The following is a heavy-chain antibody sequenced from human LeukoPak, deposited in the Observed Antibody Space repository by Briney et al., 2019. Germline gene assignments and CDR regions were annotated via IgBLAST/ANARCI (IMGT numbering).Heavy chain of an antibody. Sequence: GGSLRLSCAASGFTFSSYSMNWVRQAPGKGLEWVSYISSSSSTIYYADSVKGRFTISRDNAKNSLYLQMNSLRDEDTAVYYCAKDLYSGSRRIFDYWGRGTLVTASS. J-gene: IGHJ4*02. CDR2: ISSSSSTI. CDR1: GFTFSSYS. V-gene: IGHV3-48*02. D-gene: IGHD1-26*01. CDR3: AKDLYSGSRRIFDY.